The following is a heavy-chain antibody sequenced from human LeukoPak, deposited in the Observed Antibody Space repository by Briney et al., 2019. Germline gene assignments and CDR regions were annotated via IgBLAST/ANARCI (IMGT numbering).Heavy chain of an antibody. D-gene: IGHD3-3*01. CDR3: ARQVIGVSFDY. V-gene: IGHV1-46*01. J-gene: IGHJ4*02. CDR2: VNPSDGHT. CDR1: GYTFTNYF. Sequence: GASVKVSCKASGYTFTNYFMHWVRQAPGRGLEWMGIVNPSDGHTTYAQSFQGRVTVTRDTSTSTVYMELSSLRSEDTAVYYCARQVIGVSFDYWGPGALVTVSS.